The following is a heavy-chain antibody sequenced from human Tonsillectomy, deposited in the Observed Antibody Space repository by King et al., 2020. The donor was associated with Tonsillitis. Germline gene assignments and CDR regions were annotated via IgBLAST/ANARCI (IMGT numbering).Heavy chain of an antibody. CDR3: AKSGGNYWYFDL. V-gene: IGHV3-23*01. D-gene: IGHD4-23*01. CDR2: VSGRGKT. CDR1: GFTFSTYA. J-gene: IGHJ2*01. Sequence: VQLLESGGGLVQPGGSLRLSCAASGFTFSTYAMSWVRQTPGKGLEWVSGVSGRGKTFYADSVKGRFTVSRDNSKNTLYMQMNSLRAEDTAVYYRAKSGGNYWYFDLWGRGTLVTVSS.